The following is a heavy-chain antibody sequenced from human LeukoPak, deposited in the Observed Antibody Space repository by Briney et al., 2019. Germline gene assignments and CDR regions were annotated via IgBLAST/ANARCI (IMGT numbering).Heavy chain of an antibody. CDR3: SHLETGY. CDR1: GFTFSSYA. V-gene: IGHV3-23*01. Sequence: GGSLRLSCAASGFTFSSYAMLWVRQAPAKGLAWVSAVSGIDGRTFYPDSVQGRFTISRDNSKNSLYLQINSLRAEGTAVYYCSHLETGYWGQGTLVTVSS. D-gene: IGHD1-14*01. J-gene: IGHJ4*02. CDR2: VSGIDGRT.